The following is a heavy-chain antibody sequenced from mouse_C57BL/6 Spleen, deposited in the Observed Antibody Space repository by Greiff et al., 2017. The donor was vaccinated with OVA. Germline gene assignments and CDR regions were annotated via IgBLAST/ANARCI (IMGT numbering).Heavy chain of an antibody. CDR1: GFTFSDYY. CDR3: ARHGDYGSSYPWFAY. CDR2: ISNGGGST. J-gene: IGHJ3*01. Sequence: EVKLMESGGGLVQPGGSLKLSCAASGFTFSDYYMYWVRQTPEKRLEWVAYISNGGGSTYYPDTVKGRFTISRDNAKNTLYLQMSRLKSEDTAMYYCARHGDYGSSYPWFAYWGQGTLVTVSA. D-gene: IGHD1-1*01. V-gene: IGHV5-12*01.